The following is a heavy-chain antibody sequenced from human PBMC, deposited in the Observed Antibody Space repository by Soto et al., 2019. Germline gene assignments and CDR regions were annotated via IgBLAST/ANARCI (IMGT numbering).Heavy chain of an antibody. D-gene: IGHD3-22*01. Sequence: GGSLRPSCPPPGFTFVIFPIPWVRQPPGKGLDWVSGISWNVGSIGYADSVKGRFTISRDNAKNALYLQMNSLRAEDTALYYCAKDMDYDSSGFDYWGQGTLVTVSS. CDR2: ISWNVGSI. CDR1: GFTFVIFP. J-gene: IGHJ4*02. CDR3: AKDMDYDSSGFDY. V-gene: IGHV3-9*01.